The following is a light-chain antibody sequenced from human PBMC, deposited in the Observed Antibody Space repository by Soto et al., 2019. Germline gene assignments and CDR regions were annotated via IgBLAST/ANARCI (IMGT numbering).Light chain of an antibody. J-gene: IGKJ4*01. CDR1: QSIYKW. Sequence: DIQMTQSPSSVSASIGDRVTISCRASQSIYKWLVWYQQKPGKAPKLLIYAASSLQSGVPSRFSGSGYGTDFPLPLRSLQPEDFATYYCQQADSFPLSFGGGTKVEI. CDR3: QQADSFPLS. CDR2: AAS. V-gene: IGKV1-12*01.